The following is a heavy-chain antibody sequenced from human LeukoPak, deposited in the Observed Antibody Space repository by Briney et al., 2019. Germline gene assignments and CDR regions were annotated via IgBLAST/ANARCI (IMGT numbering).Heavy chain of an antibody. V-gene: IGHV7-4-1*02. CDR3: ARGNYYVDY. Sequence: ASVKVSCKASGYTFTNYAMNWVRQAPGQGLEWMGWINTNTGNPTYAQDFTGRFVFSLDTSVSTAYLQISSLKTEDAAVYYCARGNYYVDYWGQGTLVTVSS. CDR2: INTNTGNP. J-gene: IGHJ4*02. D-gene: IGHD3-10*01. CDR1: GYTFTNYA.